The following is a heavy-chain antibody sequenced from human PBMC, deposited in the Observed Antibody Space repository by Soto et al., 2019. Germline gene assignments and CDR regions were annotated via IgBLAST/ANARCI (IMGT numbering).Heavy chain of an antibody. CDR3: ARERTYYYDSSGYELGY. Sequence: GGSLRLSCAASGFTFSDYYMSWIRQAPGKGLEWVSYISSSGSTIYYADSVKGRFTISRDNAKNSLYLQMNSLRAEDTAVYYCARERTYYYDSSGYELGYWGQGTLVTVSS. CDR1: GFTFSDYY. CDR2: ISSSGSTI. V-gene: IGHV3-11*01. J-gene: IGHJ4*02. D-gene: IGHD3-22*01.